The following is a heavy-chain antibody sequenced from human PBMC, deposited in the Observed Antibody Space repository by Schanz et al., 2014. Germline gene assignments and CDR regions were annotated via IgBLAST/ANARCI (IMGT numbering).Heavy chain of an antibody. Sequence: EVQLVESGGGLVQPGGSLRLSCAASGFTVSSNYMSWVRQAPGKGLEWVSGIGGSGDSTHYADSVKGRFIISRDNSKNTLYLQVNSLRAEDTAVYYCAKDQGSYGSGSYSYFDYWGQGTLATVSS. CDR3: AKDQGSYGSGSYSYFDY. D-gene: IGHD3-10*01. V-gene: IGHV3-23*04. CDR1: GFTVSSNY. J-gene: IGHJ4*02. CDR2: IGGSGDST.